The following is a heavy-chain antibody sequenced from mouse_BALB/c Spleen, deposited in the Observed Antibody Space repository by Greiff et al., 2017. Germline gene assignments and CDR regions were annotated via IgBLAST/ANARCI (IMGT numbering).Heavy chain of an antibody. CDR1: GYAFTNYL. CDR2: INPGSGGT. V-gene: IGHV1-54*01. J-gene: IGHJ2*01. CDR3: ARYVSSPY. D-gene: IGHD1-1*01. Sequence: VQRVESGAELVRPGTSVKVSCKASGYAFTNYLIEWVKQRPGQGLEWIGVINPGSGGTNYNEKFKGKATLTADKSSSTAYMQLSSLTSDDSAVYFCARYVSSPYWGQGTTLTVSS.